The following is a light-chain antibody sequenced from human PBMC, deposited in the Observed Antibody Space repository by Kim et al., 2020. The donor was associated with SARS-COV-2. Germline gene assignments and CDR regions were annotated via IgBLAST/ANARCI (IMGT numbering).Light chain of an antibody. V-gene: IGLV3-19*01. Sequence: ALGQTVRITCQGDSLRSFYASWFQQKPGQAPVVVIYDKTNRPSGIPDRFSVSTSGNTASLTITGAQAEDEADYYCHSRDRRGDHWVFGGGTKVTVL. CDR1: SLRSFY. CDR2: DKT. J-gene: IGLJ3*02. CDR3: HSRDRRGDHWV.